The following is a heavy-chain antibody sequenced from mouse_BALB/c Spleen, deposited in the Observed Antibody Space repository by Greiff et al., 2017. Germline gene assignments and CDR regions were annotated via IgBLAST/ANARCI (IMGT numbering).Heavy chain of an antibody. J-gene: IGHJ3*01. CDR2: ISYDGSN. CDR1: GYSITSGYY. Sequence: EVKLQESGPGLVKPSQSLSLTCSVTGYSITSGYYWNWIRQFPGNKLEWMGYISYDGSNNYNPSLKNRISITRDTSKNQFFLKLNSVTTEDTATYYCARGWLLGFAYWGQGTLVTVSA. CDR3: ARGWLLGFAY. V-gene: IGHV3-6*02. D-gene: IGHD2-3*01.